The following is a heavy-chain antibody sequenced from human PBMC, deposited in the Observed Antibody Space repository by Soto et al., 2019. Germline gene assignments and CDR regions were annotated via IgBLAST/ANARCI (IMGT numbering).Heavy chain of an antibody. CDR2: INHSGST. CDR1: GGSFSGYY. D-gene: IGHD3-16*01. CDR3: ARFNWGRDGYNNGGTLADY. Sequence: PSETLSLTCAVYGGSFSGYYWSWIRQPPGKGLEWIGEINHSGSTNYNPSLKSRVTISVDTSKNQFSLKLSSVTAADTAVYYCARFNWGRDGYNNGGTLADYWGQGTLVTVSS. V-gene: IGHV4-34*01. J-gene: IGHJ4*02.